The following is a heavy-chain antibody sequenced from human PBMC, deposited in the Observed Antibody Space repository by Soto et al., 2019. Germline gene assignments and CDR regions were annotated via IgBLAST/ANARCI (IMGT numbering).Heavy chain of an antibody. V-gene: IGHV3-30-3*01. D-gene: IGHD6-19*01. CDR2: VSTDGSDK. CDR1: GFTFSHYA. J-gene: IGHJ6*02. Sequence: GGSLRLSCAASGFTFSHYAMHWVRQAPGKGLEWVAVVSTDGSDKYYPDSVKGRFTISRDNSKKTLYLQMNSLRADDTAVYYCATLRVGWYCYYALDVWGRGTRVTVSS. CDR3: ATLRVGWYCYYALDV.